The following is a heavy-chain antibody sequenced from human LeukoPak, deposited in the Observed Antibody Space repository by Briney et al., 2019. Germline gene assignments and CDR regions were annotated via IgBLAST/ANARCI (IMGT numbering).Heavy chain of an antibody. CDR3: ARDYDSGTSYFDY. CDR2: ISYSSYTI. D-gene: IGHD3-10*01. V-gene: IGHV3-48*02. CDR1: GFTFSTYS. Sequence: GGSLRLSCAASGFTFSTYSMNWGRQAPGKGLEWLSYISYSSYTIYYAESVKGRFTISRDNAKNSLYLQMNSLRDEHTAVYYCARDYDSGTSYFDYWRQATLVTVSS. J-gene: IGHJ4*02.